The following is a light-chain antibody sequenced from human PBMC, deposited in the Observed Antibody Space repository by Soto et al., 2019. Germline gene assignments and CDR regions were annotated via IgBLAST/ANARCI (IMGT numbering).Light chain of an antibody. CDR3: LQDHKYPLT. CDR2: ATS. J-gene: IGKJ4*01. Sequence: AIQMTQFPSSLSASVGDRVILTCRASQDFRSDLSGYQQRPGKAPNLLIYATSALQRGFPSRFSGSGSGTDFTLNISSLHPQDFATYYCLQDHKYPLTFGGETKVEIK. V-gene: IGKV1-6*01. CDR1: QDFRSD.